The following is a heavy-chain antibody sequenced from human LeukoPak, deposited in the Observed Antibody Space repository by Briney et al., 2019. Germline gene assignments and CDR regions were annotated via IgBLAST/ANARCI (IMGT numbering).Heavy chain of an antibody. V-gene: IGHV3-48*01. CDR3: ATESGTYSGTCFDY. CDR1: GFTFSNYN. J-gene: IGHJ4*02. D-gene: IGHD1-26*01. CDR2: ISSSSNTI. Sequence: GGSLRLSCVASGFTFSNYNMNWVRQAPGKGLEWVSYISSSSNTIYYADSVKGRFTISRDNAKNSLYLQMNSLRAEDTAVYYCATESGTYSGTCFDYWGQGNLVTVSS.